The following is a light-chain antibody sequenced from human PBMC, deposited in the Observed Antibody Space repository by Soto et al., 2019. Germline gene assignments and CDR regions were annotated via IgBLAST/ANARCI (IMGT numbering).Light chain of an antibody. V-gene: IGLV1-40*01. CDR3: QSYDSSLSYI. J-gene: IGLJ1*01. Sequence: QSVLTQPPSVSGAPGQRVTISCTGSSSNIGAGYDVHWYQQLPGTAPKLLIYGNSNRPSGVPDRFSGSKSGTSASLAITGLQAEDEADYYCQSYDSSLSYIFGIWTNVAV. CDR2: GNS. CDR1: SSNIGAGYD.